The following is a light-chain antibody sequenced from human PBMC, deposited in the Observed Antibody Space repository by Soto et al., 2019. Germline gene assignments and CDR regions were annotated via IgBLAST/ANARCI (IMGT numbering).Light chain of an antibody. V-gene: IGLV2-14*01. J-gene: IGLJ3*02. Sequence: QSALTQPASVSGSLGQSITISCTGTSRDVGGYNYVSWYQHYPGKGPKVLIYEVSYRPSGVSDRFSGSKSGNTASLTISGLQPEDEAHYYCHSYTTTGSLWVFGGGTKLTVL. CDR1: SRDVGGYNY. CDR3: HSYTTTGSLWV. CDR2: EVS.